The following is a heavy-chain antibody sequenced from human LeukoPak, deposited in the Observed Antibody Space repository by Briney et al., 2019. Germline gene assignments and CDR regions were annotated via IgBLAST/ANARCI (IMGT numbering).Heavy chain of an antibody. CDR3: ARPSDYYDSSGYYYVMGV. D-gene: IGHD3-22*01. CDR2: IDYRGRT. V-gene: IGHV4-31*03. Sequence: SETLSLTCTVSGGSVNNAAYYWSWIRQHPGKGLEWIGHIDYRGRTNYNPSPKSRVTISVDTSENQFSLRLSSVTAADTAVYYCARPSDYYDSSGYYYVMGVWGQGTLVTVSS. CDR1: GGSVNNAAYY. J-gene: IGHJ4*02.